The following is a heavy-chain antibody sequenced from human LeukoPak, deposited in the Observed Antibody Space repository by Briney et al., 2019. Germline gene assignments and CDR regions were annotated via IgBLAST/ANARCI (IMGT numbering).Heavy chain of an antibody. J-gene: IGHJ4*02. CDR2: ISYDGSNK. CDR1: GFTFSSYA. D-gene: IGHD5-18*01. Sequence: PGGSLRLSCAASGFTFSSYAMHWVRQAPGKGLEWVAVISYDGSNKYYADSVMGRFTISRDNSKNTLYLQMNSLRAEDTAVYYCARAGYSYGGYFDYWGQGTLVTVSS. CDR3: ARAGYSYGGYFDY. V-gene: IGHV3-30-3*01.